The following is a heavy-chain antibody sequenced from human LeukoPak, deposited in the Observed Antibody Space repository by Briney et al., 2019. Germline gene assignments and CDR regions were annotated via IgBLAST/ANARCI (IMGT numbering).Heavy chain of an antibody. J-gene: IGHJ6*03. Sequence: PGGSLRLSCSVSGLTFSNAWMSWVRQAPGKGLEWVGRIKSKTDGGTTDYAAPVKGRFTISRDDSKNTLFLQMNSLKTEDTAVYYCTTLSQDYDFWSGYSRDDYYYMDVWGRGTTVTVSS. CDR2: IKSKTDGGTT. V-gene: IGHV3-15*01. CDR3: TTLSQDYDFWSGYSRDDYYYMDV. CDR1: GLTFSNAW. D-gene: IGHD3-3*01.